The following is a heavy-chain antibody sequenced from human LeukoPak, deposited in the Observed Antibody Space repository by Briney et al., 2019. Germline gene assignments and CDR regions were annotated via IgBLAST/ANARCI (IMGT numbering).Heavy chain of an antibody. CDR1: GGSFSSRSHY. J-gene: IGHJ5*02. D-gene: IGHD1-26*01. CDR2: MFYSGST. CDR3: AGADVGINWFDP. Sequence: SETLSLTCTVSGGSFSSRSHYWGWIRQTPGKGLEWIGSMFYSGSTYYNPSLKSRVIIFVDTSKNQFYLKVSSVTAADTAVYYCAGADVGINWFDPWGQGTLVTVSS. V-gene: IGHV4-39*01.